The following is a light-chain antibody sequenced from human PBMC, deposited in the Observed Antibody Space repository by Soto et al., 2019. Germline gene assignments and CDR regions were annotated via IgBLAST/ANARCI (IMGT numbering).Light chain of an antibody. CDR1: SSDVGGYNY. V-gene: IGLV2-8*02. CDR3: SSSAGSNNLI. J-gene: IGLJ2*01. CDR2: DVS. Sequence: QSALTQPPSASRSPGQSVTISCTGTSSDVGGYNYVSWYQQHPGKATKLMIYDVSKRPSGVPDRFSGSKSGDTASLTVSGLQTDDEADYYCSSSAGSNNLIFGGGTKLTVL.